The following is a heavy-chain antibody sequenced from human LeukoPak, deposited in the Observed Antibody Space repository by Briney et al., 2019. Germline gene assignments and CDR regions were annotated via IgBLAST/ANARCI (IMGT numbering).Heavy chain of an antibody. CDR1: GFTVNSYY. CDR3: ATANW. D-gene: IGHD4/OR15-4a*01. CDR2: IYSAGNT. J-gene: IGHJ4*02. V-gene: IGHV3-53*01. Sequence: GGSLRLSCAASGFTVNSYYMSWVRQAPGKGLEWISVIYSAGNTYYADSVMGRFTISRDISKNTLYLQMDSLRAGDTAIYYCATANWWGQGTLVTVSS.